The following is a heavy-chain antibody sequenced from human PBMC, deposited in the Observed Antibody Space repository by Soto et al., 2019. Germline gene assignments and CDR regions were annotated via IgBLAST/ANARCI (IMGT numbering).Heavy chain of an antibody. D-gene: IGHD4-17*01. J-gene: IGHJ6*02. V-gene: IGHV3-21*01. CDR2: ISSSSSYI. Sequence: WGSLRLSCAASGYTFSSYSMNWVRQAPGKGLEWVSSISSSSSYIYYADSVKGRFTISRDNAKNSLYLQMNSLRAEDTAVYYCARPRERYGDYGYYYGMDVWGQGTTVTVSS. CDR1: GYTFSSYS. CDR3: ARPRERYGDYGYYYGMDV.